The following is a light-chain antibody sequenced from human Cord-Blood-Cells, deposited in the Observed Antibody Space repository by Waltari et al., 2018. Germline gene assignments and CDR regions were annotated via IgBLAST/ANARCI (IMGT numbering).Light chain of an antibody. V-gene: IGLV2-14*01. CDR2: EVS. CDR1: RSDVGGSNY. J-gene: IGLJ3*02. Sequence: QSALTQPASVSGSPGQSLPISCTGTRSDVGGSNYVSWYQQHPSKAPKLMIYEVSKRPSGVSYRFSGSKSGNTASLTISGLQAEDEADYYCSSYTSSSTWVFGGGTKLTVL. CDR3: SSYTSSSTWV.